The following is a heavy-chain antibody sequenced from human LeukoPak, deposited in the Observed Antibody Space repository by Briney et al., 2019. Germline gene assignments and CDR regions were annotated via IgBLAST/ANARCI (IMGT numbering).Heavy chain of an antibody. J-gene: IGHJ5*02. CDR3: ASTNCSSASCYGAHWFDP. V-gene: IGHV4-30-4*08. CDR1: GGSISRGDYY. Sequence: SQTLSLTCTVSGGSISRGDYYWSWIRQPPGKGLEWIGYIYYSGNTFHYNPSLKSRVNISVDTSKNQFSLRLTSVTAVDTAVYYCASTNCSSASCYGAHWFDPWGRGTLVTVSS. CDR2: IYYSGNT. D-gene: IGHD2-2*01.